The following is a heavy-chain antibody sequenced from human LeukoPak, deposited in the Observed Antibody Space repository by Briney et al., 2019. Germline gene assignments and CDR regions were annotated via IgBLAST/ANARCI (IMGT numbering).Heavy chain of an antibody. CDR3: ARFSPRAMGNYLDF. J-gene: IGHJ4*02. D-gene: IGHD7-27*01. V-gene: IGHV4-30-2*01. CDR1: GGSISSGSYS. Sequence: SQTLSLTCAVSGGSISSGSYSWSWIRQPPGKGLEWIGYIYPRGSAYYNPSLKSRVILSLDKSANQFSLNLSSVTAADTAVYYCARFSPRAMGNYLDFWGQGTLVTVSS. CDR2: IYPRGSA.